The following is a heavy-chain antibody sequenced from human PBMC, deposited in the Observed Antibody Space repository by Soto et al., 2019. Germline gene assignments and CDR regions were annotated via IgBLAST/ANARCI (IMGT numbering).Heavy chain of an antibody. V-gene: IGHV1-69*01. J-gene: IGHJ4*02. Sequence: QVQLVQSGAEVKKPGSSVKVSCKASGGTFSSYAISWVRQAPGQGLEWIGGIIPIFGTANYAQKFQGRVTITADESTSTAYMELSSLRSEDTAVYYCAREARKEYYDSSGALYYFDYWGQGTLVTVSS. CDR3: AREARKEYYDSSGALYYFDY. CDR2: IIPIFGTA. CDR1: GGTFSSYA. D-gene: IGHD3-22*01.